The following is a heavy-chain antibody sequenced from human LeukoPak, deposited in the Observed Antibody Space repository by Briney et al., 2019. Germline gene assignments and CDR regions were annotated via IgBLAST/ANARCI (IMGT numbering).Heavy chain of an antibody. CDR3: ARGYSSSPYYYYMDV. CDR2: IIPIFGTA. CDR1: GGTFSSYA. Sequence: PGASVKVSCKASGGTFSSYAISWVRQAPGQGLEWMGGIIPIFGTANYAQKFQGRVTITADESTSTAYMELSSLRSEDTAVYYCARGYSSSPYYYYMDVWGKGTTVTVSS. V-gene: IGHV1-69*13. J-gene: IGHJ6*03. D-gene: IGHD6-6*01.